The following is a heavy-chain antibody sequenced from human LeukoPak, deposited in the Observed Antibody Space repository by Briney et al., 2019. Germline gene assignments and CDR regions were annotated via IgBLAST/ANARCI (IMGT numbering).Heavy chain of an antibody. J-gene: IGHJ3*01. Sequence: TGGSLGLSCVASRFSISNYRMNWVRQAPGKGLEWVANIKQDGSEKYYVDSVKGRFTISRDNAKNSVYLQMNSLRAEDTAVYYCARGFDGANAFDLWGQGTLVTVSS. CDR3: ARGFDGANAFDL. CDR1: RFSISNYR. V-gene: IGHV3-7*01. CDR2: IKQDGSEK.